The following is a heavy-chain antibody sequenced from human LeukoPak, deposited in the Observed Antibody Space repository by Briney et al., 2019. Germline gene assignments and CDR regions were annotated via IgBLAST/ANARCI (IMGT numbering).Heavy chain of an antibody. J-gene: IGHJ3*02. Sequence: ASVKVSCKASGFTFSSSAVQWVRQARGQRLEWIGWIVVGTGNTNYAQKFQERVTITRDMSTSTAYMELSSLRSEDTAVYYCAAPGGYLYALDIWGQGTMVTVSS. CDR1: GFTFSSSA. CDR2: IVVGTGNT. D-gene: IGHD2-2*03. CDR3: AAPGGYLYALDI. V-gene: IGHV1-58*01.